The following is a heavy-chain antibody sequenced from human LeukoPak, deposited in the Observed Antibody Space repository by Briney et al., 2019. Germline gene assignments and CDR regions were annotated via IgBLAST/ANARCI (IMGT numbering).Heavy chain of an antibody. J-gene: IGHJ4*02. D-gene: IGHD6-19*01. CDR2: ISGSGGST. CDR3: AKDFAVAGPPYYFDY. CDR1: GFTFSSYA. V-gene: IGHV3-23*01. Sequence: GGSLRLSCAASGFTFSSYAMNWVRQAPGKGLEWVSVISGSGGSTYYADSVKGRFTISRDNSKNTLYLQMNSLRAEDTAVYYCAKDFAVAGPPYYFDYWGQGTLVTVSS.